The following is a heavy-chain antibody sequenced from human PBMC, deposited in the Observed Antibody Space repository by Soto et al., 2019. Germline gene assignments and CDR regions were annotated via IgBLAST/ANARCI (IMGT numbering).Heavy chain of an antibody. D-gene: IGHD4-17*01. CDR3: AKDIGIYYGDPPSGYFQH. Sequence: PGGSLRLSCAASGFTFSSYAMHWVRQAPGKGLEWVAVISYDGSNKYYADSVKGRFTISRDNSKNTLYLQMNSLGAEDTAVYYCAKDIGIYYGDPPSGYFQHWVQGTLVTVSS. CDR2: ISYDGSNK. J-gene: IGHJ1*01. V-gene: IGHV3-30-3*01. CDR1: GFTFSSYA.